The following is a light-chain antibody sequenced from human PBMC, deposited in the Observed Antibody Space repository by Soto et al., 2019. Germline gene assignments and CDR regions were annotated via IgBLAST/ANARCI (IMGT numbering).Light chain of an antibody. CDR1: SSDVGSYNL. CDR3: CSYAGSKV. CDR2: EVS. J-gene: IGLJ1*01. V-gene: IGLV2-23*02. Sequence: SAVTQPASVSGSPGQSITISCTGTSSDVGSYNLVSWYQQHPGKAPKLMIYEVSKRPSGVSNRFSGSKSGNTASLTISGLQAEDEADYYCCSYAGSKVFGTGTKVTAL.